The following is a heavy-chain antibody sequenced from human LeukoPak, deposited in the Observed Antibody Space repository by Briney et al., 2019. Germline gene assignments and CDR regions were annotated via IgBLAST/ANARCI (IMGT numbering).Heavy chain of an antibody. Sequence: GGSLRLSCAASGFTVSSNYMSWVRQAPGKGLEWVSVIYSGGSTYYADSVKGRFTISRDSSKNTLYLQMNSLRAEDTAVYYCARVSRYYYYMDVWGKGTTVTVSS. CDR1: GFTVSSNY. D-gene: IGHD1-1*01. CDR2: IYSGGST. CDR3: ARVSRYYYYMDV. J-gene: IGHJ6*03. V-gene: IGHV3-66*02.